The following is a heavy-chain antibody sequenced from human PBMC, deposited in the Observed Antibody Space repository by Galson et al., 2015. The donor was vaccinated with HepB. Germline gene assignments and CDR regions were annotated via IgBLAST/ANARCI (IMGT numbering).Heavy chain of an antibody. CDR3: ARGASYYDWTGYPDEKYCGMDV. Sequence: SLRLSCATSGFSFSSFWMNWVRQVPGMGLLWVSRISRGGNTRNYADSVEGRFTISRDNANNALYLEMNSLRAEDTAVYYCARGASYYDWTGYPDEKYCGMDVWGQGTTVLVSS. CDR1: GFSFSSFW. D-gene: IGHD3/OR15-3a*01. J-gene: IGHJ6*02. V-gene: IGHV3-74*01. CDR2: ISRGGNTR.